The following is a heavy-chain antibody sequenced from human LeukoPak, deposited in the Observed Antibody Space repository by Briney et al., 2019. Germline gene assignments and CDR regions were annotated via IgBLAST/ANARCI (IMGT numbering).Heavy chain of an antibody. V-gene: IGHV4-59*01. Sequence: SETLSLTCTVSGGSLSSYYWSWIRQPLGKGLEWIGYLYYSGYTTYDPSLKSRVTISVDTSMYQFSLKLSSVTAAVSAVYCFARATMVRGTYYMDVWGEGTTVTISS. D-gene: IGHD3-10*01. CDR1: GGSLSSYY. J-gene: IGHJ6*03. CDR3: ARATMVRGTYYMDV. CDR2: LYYSGYT.